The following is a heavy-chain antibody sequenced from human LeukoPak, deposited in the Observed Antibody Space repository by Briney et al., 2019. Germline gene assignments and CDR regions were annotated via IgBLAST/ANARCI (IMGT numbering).Heavy chain of an antibody. CDR2: INSDGSST. V-gene: IGHV3-74*01. J-gene: IGHJ5*02. CDR1: GFTFSSYW. D-gene: IGHD6-13*01. Sequence: PGGSLRLSCAASGFTFSSYWMHWVRQAPGKGLVWVSRINSDGSSTSYADSMKGRFTISRDNAKNTLYLQMNSLRAEDTAVYYCARDWGIAAALFWFDPWGQGTLVTVSS. CDR3: ARDWGIAAALFWFDP.